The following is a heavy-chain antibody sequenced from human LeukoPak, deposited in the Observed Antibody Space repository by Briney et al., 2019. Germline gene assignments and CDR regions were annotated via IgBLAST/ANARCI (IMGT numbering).Heavy chain of an antibody. D-gene: IGHD3-22*01. CDR3: ASPRSGYRYTFDY. CDR2: ISTSGST. Sequence: SETLSLTCAVSAASISNYYWSWIRQAPGKGLEWIGYISTSGSTNYNPSLKSRVSISLDTSKNRFSLNLNFVTAADTAVYYCASPRSGYRYTFDYWGQEALVTVSS. CDR1: AASISNYY. J-gene: IGHJ4*02. V-gene: IGHV4-4*09.